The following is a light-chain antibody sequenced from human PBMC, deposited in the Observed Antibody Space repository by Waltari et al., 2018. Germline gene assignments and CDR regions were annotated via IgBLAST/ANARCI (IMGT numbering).Light chain of an antibody. Sequence: QLVVTQSPSASASLGASVKLTCTLSSGHSSNIIAWLQQQPEKGPRYLMKVNSDGSHSRGDEIPDRFSGSSSGAERHLTISSLQAEDEADYYCQTGGHDTWVFGGGTKLTVL. J-gene: IGLJ3*02. CDR1: SGHSSNI. CDR2: VNSDGSH. CDR3: QTGGHDTWV. V-gene: IGLV4-69*01.